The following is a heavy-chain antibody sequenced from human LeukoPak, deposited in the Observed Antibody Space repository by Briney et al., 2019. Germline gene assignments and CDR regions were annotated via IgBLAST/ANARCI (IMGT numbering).Heavy chain of an antibody. J-gene: IGHJ4*02. CDR1: GFTFSSYG. CDR3: AKNPDGDILTGYYISSLYYFDY. V-gene: IGHV3-30*02. Sequence: GGSLRLSCAASGFTFSSYGMHWVRQAPGKGLEWVAFILYEGSNKYYADSVKGRFTISRDNSKNTLYLQMNSLRAEDTAVYYCAKNPDGDILTGYYISSLYYFDYWGQGTLVTVSS. CDR2: ILYEGSNK. D-gene: IGHD3-9*01.